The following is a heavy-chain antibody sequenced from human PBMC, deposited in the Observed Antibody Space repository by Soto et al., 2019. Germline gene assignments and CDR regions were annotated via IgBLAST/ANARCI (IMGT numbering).Heavy chain of an antibody. CDR2: ISISGGTI. Sequence: QVQLVESGGGLVKPGGSLRLSCAASGFTFSDYYMSWIRQAPGKGLEWLSYISISGGTIYYADSVKGRFSISGDNAKNSLYLQLSSLRAEDTAVYFCARERARVFDSWGQGTLVTFSS. CDR3: ARERARVFDS. V-gene: IGHV3-11*01. CDR1: GFTFSDYY. J-gene: IGHJ4*02.